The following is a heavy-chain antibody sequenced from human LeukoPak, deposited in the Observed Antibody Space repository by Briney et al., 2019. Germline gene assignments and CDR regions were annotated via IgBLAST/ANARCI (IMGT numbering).Heavy chain of an antibody. CDR1: GGSISSYY. CDR2: IYYSGST. D-gene: IGHD3-10*01. V-gene: IGHV4-59*08. Sequence: SETLSLTCTVSGGSISSYYWSWIRQPPGKGLEWIGYIYYSGSTNYNPSLKSRVTISVDTSKNQFSLKLSSVTAADTAVYYCARSGFTRIPNWFDPWGHGTLVTVSS. CDR3: ARSGFTRIPNWFDP. J-gene: IGHJ5*02.